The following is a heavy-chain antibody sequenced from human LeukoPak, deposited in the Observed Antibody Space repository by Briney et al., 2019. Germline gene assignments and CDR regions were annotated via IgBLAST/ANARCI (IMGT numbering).Heavy chain of an antibody. J-gene: IGHJ4*02. D-gene: IGHD4-23*01. Sequence: GGSLRLSCAASGFTFAAHNMHWVRRAPGKGLQYLAGITSDGRSTFYGSSVKGRFIISRDNSRNTLYLQLGNLRTDDLAVYYCAKDHDYGGPDYWGQGTLAAVSS. CDR1: GFTFAAHN. CDR3: AKDHDYGGPDY. CDR2: ITSDGRST. V-gene: IGHV3-64*01.